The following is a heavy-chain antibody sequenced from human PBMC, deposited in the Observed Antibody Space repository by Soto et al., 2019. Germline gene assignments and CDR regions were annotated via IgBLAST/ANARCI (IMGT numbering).Heavy chain of an antibody. CDR2: IYYSGST. V-gene: IGHV4-31*03. CDR1: GGSISSGGYY. Sequence: PSETLSLTCTVSGGSISSGGYYWSWIRQHPGKGLEWIGYIYYSGSTYYNPSLKSRVTISVDTSKNQFSLKLSSVTAADTAVYYCASGGYCSGGSCYNRFDYWGQGTLVTVSS. J-gene: IGHJ4*02. D-gene: IGHD2-15*01. CDR3: ASGGYCSGGSCYNRFDY.